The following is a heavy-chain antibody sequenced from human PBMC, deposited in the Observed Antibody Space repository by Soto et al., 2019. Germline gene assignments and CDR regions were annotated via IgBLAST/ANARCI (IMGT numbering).Heavy chain of an antibody. J-gene: IGHJ4*02. D-gene: IGHD6-6*01. CDR3: AHNSNSSSSPFDY. V-gene: IGHV2-5*08. CDR1: GGSISSYYW. Sequence: TLSLTCTVSGGSISSYYWSWIRQPPGKALEWLALIYWDDDKRYSPSLKSRLTITKDTSKNQVVLTMTNMGPVDTATYYCAHNSNSSSSPFDYWGQGTLVTVSS. CDR2: IYWDDDK.